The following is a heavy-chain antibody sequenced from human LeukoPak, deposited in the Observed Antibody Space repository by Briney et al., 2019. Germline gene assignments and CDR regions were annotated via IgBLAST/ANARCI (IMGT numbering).Heavy chain of an antibody. CDR1: GFTFSSYS. CDR2: ISSSSSYI. D-gene: IGHD3-3*01. CDR3: ARVWVQFGDWHLGSFDY. Sequence: GGSLRLSCAASGFTFSSYSMNWVRQAPGKGLEWVSSISSSSSYIYYADSVKGRFTISRDNAKNSLYLQMNSLRAEDTAVYYCARVWVQFGDWHLGSFDYWGQGTLVTVSS. V-gene: IGHV3-21*01. J-gene: IGHJ4*02.